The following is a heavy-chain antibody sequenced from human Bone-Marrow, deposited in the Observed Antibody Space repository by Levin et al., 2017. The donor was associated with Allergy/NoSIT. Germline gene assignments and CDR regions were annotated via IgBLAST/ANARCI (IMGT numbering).Heavy chain of an antibody. CDR3: AKASNLRGSIAAADY. D-gene: IGHD6-13*01. J-gene: IGHJ4*02. V-gene: IGHV3-9*01. CDR1: GFSLDGYA. CDR2: ISSNSGTI. Sequence: SGGSLRLSCAASGFSLDGYAMHWVRQAPGKGLEWVSGISSNSGTIGYADSVNGRFTISRDNAKNSLYLQMNSLRGEDSALYYCAKASNLRGSIAAADYWGQGTLVTVSS.